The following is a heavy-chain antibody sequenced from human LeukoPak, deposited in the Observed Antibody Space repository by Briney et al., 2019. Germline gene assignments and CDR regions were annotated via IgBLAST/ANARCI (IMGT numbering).Heavy chain of an antibody. CDR1: GGSISSYY. CDR3: ARQEWLSTPFDY. J-gene: IGHJ4*02. D-gene: IGHD3-3*01. Sequence: SKTLSLTCTVSGGSISSYYWSWIRQPPGKGLEWIGYIYTSGSTNYNPSLKSRVTISVDTSKDQFSLKLSSVTAADTAVYYCARQEWLSTPFDYWGQGTLVTVSS. CDR2: IYTSGST. V-gene: IGHV4-4*09.